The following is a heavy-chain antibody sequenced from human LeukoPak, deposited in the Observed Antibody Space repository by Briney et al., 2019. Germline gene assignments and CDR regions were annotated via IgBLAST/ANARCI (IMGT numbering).Heavy chain of an antibody. CDR2: IIPIFGTP. Sequence: SVKVSCKASGGTFSSYFISWVRQAPGQGLEWMGGIIPIFGTPKYAQKFQGRVTITADESTNTAYMELSSLRSEDTAVYYCARDPSDGTGYYYYYFDLWGRGTLVTVSS. D-gene: IGHD3/OR15-3a*01. CDR1: GGTFSSYF. V-gene: IGHV1-69*01. J-gene: IGHJ2*01. CDR3: ARDPSDGTGYYYYYFDL.